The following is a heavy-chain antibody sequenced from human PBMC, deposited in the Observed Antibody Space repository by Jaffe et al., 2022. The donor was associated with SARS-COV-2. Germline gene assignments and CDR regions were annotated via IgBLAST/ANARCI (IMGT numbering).Heavy chain of an antibody. V-gene: IGHV1-69*02. CDR2: IIPILGIA. CDR3: ASGGYSYENWFDP. CDR1: GGTFSSYT. D-gene: IGHD5-18*01. J-gene: IGHJ5*02. Sequence: QVQLVQSGAEVKKPGSSVKVSCKASGGTFSSYTISWVRQAPGQGLEWMGRIIPILGIANYAQKFQGRVTITADKSTSTAYMELSSLRSEDTAVYYCASGGYSYENWFDPWGQGTLVTVSS.